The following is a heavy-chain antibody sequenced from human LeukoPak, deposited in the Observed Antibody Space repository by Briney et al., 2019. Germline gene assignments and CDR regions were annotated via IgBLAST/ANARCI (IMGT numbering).Heavy chain of an antibody. CDR2: INPNSGGT. Sequence: ASVKVSCKAAGSTFTGYYMHWVRQAPGQWLEWMGRINPNSGGTNYAQKFQGRVTMTRDTSISTAYMELSRLRSDDTAVYYCARLGLDMIVVVKDAPDYWGRGTLVTVSS. CDR3: ARLGLDMIVVVKDAPDY. J-gene: IGHJ4*02. D-gene: IGHD3-22*01. CDR1: GSTFTGYY. V-gene: IGHV1-2*06.